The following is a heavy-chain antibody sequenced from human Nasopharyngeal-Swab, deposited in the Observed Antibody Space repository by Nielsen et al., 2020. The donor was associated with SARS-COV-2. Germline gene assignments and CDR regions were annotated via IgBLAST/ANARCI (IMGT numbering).Heavy chain of an antibody. CDR3: ARVGYDFWSGYYVGYGMDV. J-gene: IGHJ6*02. Sequence: SETLSLTCAVYGGSFSGYYWSWIRQPPGKGLEWIGEINHSGSTNYNPSLKSRVTISVDTSKNQFSLKLSSVTAADTAVYYCARVGYDFWSGYYVGYGMDVWGQGTTVTVPS. CDR2: INHSGST. D-gene: IGHD3-3*01. CDR1: GGSFSGYY. V-gene: IGHV4-34*01.